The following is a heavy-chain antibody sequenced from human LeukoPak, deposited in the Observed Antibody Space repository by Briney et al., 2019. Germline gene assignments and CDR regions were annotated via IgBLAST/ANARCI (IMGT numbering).Heavy chain of an antibody. Sequence: GGSLRLSCAASGFTFSSYWMSWVRQAPGKGLEWVANIKQDGSERYYVDSLKGQFTISRDNAKNSLYLQMNSLRAEDTAAYYCARRGYYYDSSGYYLGGFDYWGQGTLVTVSS. V-gene: IGHV3-7*01. CDR2: IKQDGSER. J-gene: IGHJ4*02. D-gene: IGHD3-22*01. CDR3: ARRGYYYDSSGYYLGGFDY. CDR1: GFTFSSYW.